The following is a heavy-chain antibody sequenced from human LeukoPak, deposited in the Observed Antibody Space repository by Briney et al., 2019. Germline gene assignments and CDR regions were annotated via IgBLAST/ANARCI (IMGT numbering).Heavy chain of an antibody. CDR2: ISAYNGNT. Sequence: HVASVKVSCKASGYTFTSYGISWVRQAPGQGLEWMGWISAYNGNTNYAQKLQGRVTMTTDTSTSTAYMELRSLRSDDTAVYYCARDGQRRDGYNYVDYWGQGTLVTVSS. V-gene: IGHV1-18*01. D-gene: IGHD5-24*01. J-gene: IGHJ4*02. CDR1: GYTFTSYG. CDR3: ARDGQRRDGYNYVDY.